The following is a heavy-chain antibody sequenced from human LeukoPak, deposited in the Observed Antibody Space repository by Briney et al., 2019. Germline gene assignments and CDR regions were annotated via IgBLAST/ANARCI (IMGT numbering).Heavy chain of an antibody. D-gene: IGHD3-10*01. J-gene: IGHJ4*02. CDR2: IYHSGST. V-gene: IGHV4-38-2*02. CDR1: GYFISSGYY. Sequence: SETLSLTCTVSGYFISSGYYWGWIRQPPGKGLEWIGSIYHSGSTYYNPSLKSRVTISVDTSKNQFSLKLSSVTAADTAVYYCARDMVLPYGSGSYYNYWGQGTLVTVSS. CDR3: ARDMVLPYGSGSYYNY.